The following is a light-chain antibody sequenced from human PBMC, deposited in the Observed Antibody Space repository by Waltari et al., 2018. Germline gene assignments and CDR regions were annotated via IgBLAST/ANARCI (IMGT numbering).Light chain of an antibody. CDR3: AVWDDSLSGPG. CDR2: TNN. V-gene: IGLV1-44*01. J-gene: IGLJ3*02. Sequence: QSVLTQPPSASGTPGQRVTISCSGSTSTIGSNTVNWYQQLPGTAPKLLIYTNNQRPSGVPDRFSGSKSGTSASLAIIGLQSEDEADYYCAVWDDSLSGPGFGGGTKVTVL. CDR1: TSTIGSNT.